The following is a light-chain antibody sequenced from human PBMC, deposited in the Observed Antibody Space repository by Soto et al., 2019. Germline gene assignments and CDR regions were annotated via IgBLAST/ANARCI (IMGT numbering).Light chain of an antibody. CDR1: QSVSRY. CDR2: DAS. Sequence: IVLTQSPATLSLSPWEIGTLSCRASQSVSRYLAWYQHKPGQAPRLLIYDASNRATGIPARFSGSGSGTDFTLTISSLEPEDFAVYYCQQRTNWPPAFGQGTRLEIK. CDR3: QQRTNWPPA. V-gene: IGKV3-11*01. J-gene: IGKJ5*01.